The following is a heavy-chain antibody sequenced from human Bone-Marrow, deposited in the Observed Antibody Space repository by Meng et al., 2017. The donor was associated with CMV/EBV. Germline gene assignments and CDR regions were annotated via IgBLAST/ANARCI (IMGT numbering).Heavy chain of an antibody. Sequence: ASVKVSCKASGYTFTSYGISWVRQAPGQGLEWMGWINPNSGGTNYAQKFQGRVTMTRNTSISTAYMELSSLRSEDTAVYYCARAPVYCSSTSCYLGYWGQGTLVTVSS. CDR3: ARAPVYCSSTSCYLGY. CDR2: INPNSGGT. V-gene: IGHV1-8*02. J-gene: IGHJ4*02. CDR1: GYTFTSYG. D-gene: IGHD2-2*01.